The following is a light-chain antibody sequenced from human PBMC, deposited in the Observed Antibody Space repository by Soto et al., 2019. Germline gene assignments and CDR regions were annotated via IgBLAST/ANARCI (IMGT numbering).Light chain of an antibody. Sequence: EIVLTQSPGTLSLSPGERATLSCRASQSVSSSYLAWYQQKPGQAPRPLIYGASSRAIGIPDRFSGSGSGTDFTLTISRLEPEDFAVYYCQQYGSSPWTFGKGTKEDIK. J-gene: IGKJ1*01. CDR3: QQYGSSPWT. CDR1: QSVSSSY. V-gene: IGKV3-20*01. CDR2: GAS.